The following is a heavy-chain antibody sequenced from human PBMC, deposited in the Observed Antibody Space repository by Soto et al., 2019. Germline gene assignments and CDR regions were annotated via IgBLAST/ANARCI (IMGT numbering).Heavy chain of an antibody. J-gene: IGHJ3*02. Sequence: SETLSLTCTVSGGSISSYYWSWIRQPPGKGLEWIGYIYYSGSTNYNPSLKSRVTISVDTSKNQFSPKLSSVTAADTAVYYCARLRSSTSWHDAFDIWGQGTMVTVSS. D-gene: IGHD2-2*01. CDR2: IYYSGST. CDR3: ARLRSSTSWHDAFDI. V-gene: IGHV4-59*08. CDR1: GGSISSYY.